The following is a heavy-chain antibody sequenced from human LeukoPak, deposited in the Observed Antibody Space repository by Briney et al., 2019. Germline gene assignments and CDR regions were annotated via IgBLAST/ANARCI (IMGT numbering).Heavy chain of an antibody. J-gene: IGHJ4*02. Sequence: ASVKVSCKASGYTFTGYYMHWVRQAPGQGLEWMGWINPNSGGTNYAQKFQGRVTMTRDTSISTAYMELSRLRSDDTAVYYCARDWTHYYDILTGYYEPLRGPLYCFDYWGQGTLVTVSS. CDR1: GYTFTGYY. V-gene: IGHV1-2*02. CDR3: ARDWTHYYDILTGYYEPLRGPLYCFDY. CDR2: INPNSGGT. D-gene: IGHD3-9*01.